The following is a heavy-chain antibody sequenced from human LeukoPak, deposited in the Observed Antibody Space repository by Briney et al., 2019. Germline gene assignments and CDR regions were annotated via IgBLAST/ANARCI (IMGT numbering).Heavy chain of an antibody. V-gene: IGHV4-4*09. CDR3: AGGLSSIGLGYYYYYYMDV. CDR2: FYTSGST. J-gene: IGHJ6*03. Sequence: PSETLSLTCTLSGGSISSYYWSWIRQPPGGGREWIGYFYTSGSTNYNPSLKSRVTISVDTSKNQFSLKLSSVTAADTAVYYCAGGLSSIGLGYYYYYYMDVWGKGTTVTVSS. D-gene: IGHD2-2*01. CDR1: GGSISSYY.